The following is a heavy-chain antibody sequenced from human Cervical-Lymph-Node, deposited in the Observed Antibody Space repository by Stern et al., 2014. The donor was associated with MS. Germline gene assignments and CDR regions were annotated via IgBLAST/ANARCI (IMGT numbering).Heavy chain of an antibody. CDR2: ISAYSGNT. V-gene: IGHV1-18*01. CDR1: GYTFTNYG. CDR3: ARDVYSSSSRADY. D-gene: IGHD6-6*01. Sequence: QMQLVQSGADVKKPGASVKVSCKASGYTFTNYGITWVRQAPGQGLEWVGWISAYSGNTKYAQSLQGRVSMTTDTSTRTAYMELRSLRSDDTAVYYCARDVYSSSSRADYWGQGTLVTVSS. J-gene: IGHJ4*02.